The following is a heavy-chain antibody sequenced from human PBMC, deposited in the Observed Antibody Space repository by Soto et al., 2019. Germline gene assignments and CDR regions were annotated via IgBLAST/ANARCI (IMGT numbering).Heavy chain of an antibody. CDR3: ARERSVGYCITTTCPKPFYYYAMDV. Sequence: QVQLVQSGAEVKKPGSSLKVSCKASGGTFTNYAFSWVRQAPGQGLEWMGGIIPVFGTPDYAQKFQGRVTITADASTRTASMELSGLRADDTAVYCCARERSVGYCITTTCPKPFYYYAMDVWGQGTTVTVSS. V-gene: IGHV1-69*12. CDR1: GGTFTNYA. CDR2: IIPVFGTP. D-gene: IGHD2-2*01. J-gene: IGHJ6*02.